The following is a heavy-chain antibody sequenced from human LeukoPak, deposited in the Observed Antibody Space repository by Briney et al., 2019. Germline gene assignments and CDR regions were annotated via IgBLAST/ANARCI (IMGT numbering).Heavy chain of an antibody. J-gene: IGHJ3*02. D-gene: IGHD6-25*01. CDR3: ARDFSSGSI. CDR1: GFTFSTYS. V-gene: IGHV3-21*01. CDR2: ITPSGSYI. Sequence: GGSLRLSCAASGFTFSTYSMNWVRQALGKGLEWVSSITPSGSYIYYATSVKGRFTISRDNAKNSLYLQMNSLRAEDTAVYYCARDFSSGSIWGQGTMVTVSS.